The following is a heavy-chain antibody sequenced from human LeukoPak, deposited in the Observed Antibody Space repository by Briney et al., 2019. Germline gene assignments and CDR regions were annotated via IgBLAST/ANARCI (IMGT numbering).Heavy chain of an antibody. CDR2: ISWNSGSI. V-gene: IGHV3-9*01. J-gene: IGHJ6*02. CDR1: GFIFSNYA. D-gene: IGHD4-11*01. CDR3: AKAPYSNYPQYGMDV. Sequence: GGSLRLSCAASGFIFSNYAMHWVRQAPGKGLEWVSGISWNSGSIGYADSVKGRFTISRDNAKNSLSLQMNSLRAEDTALYYCAKAPYSNYPQYGMDVWGQGTTVTVSS.